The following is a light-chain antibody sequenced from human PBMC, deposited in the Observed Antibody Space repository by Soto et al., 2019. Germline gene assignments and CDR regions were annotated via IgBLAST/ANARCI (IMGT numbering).Light chain of an antibody. J-gene: IGKJ1*01. V-gene: IGKV1-5*01. Sequence: DIQMTQSPSSLSASIGDRVTITCRASQNIRSFLNWYQQKPGKAPKLLIYDASSLESGVPSRFSGSGSGTEFTLTISSLQPDDFATYYCQQYNSYSWTFGQGTKVDIK. CDR2: DAS. CDR1: QNIRSF. CDR3: QQYNSYSWT.